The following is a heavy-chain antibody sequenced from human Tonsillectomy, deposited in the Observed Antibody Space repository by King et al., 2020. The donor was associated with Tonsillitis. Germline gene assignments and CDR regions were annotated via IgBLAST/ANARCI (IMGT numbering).Heavy chain of an antibody. D-gene: IGHD2-2*01. CDR2: IIPIFDTA. CDR3: ARGSAIPSTWFDT. Sequence: QLVQSGAEVKKPGSSVKVSCKASGGTFSNYAFSWVRQAPGQGLVWIGGIIPIFDTAKYAEKLQGRLTITADESTSTAYMELTSLTSEATAVYYCARGSAIPSTWFDTWGQGTLVIVSS. V-gene: IGHV1-69*01. CDR1: GGTFSNYA. J-gene: IGHJ5*02.